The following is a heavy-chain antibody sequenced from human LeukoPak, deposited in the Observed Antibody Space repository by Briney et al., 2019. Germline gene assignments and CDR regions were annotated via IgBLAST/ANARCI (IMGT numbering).Heavy chain of an antibody. Sequence: ASVKVSCKASGYTFTGYYMHWVRQTPGQGLEWMGWINPNSGGTNYAQKFQGRVTMTRDTSISTAYMELSRLRSDDTAVYYCARDSSSWYNQDYWGQGTLVTVSS. V-gene: IGHV1-2*02. CDR3: ARDSSSWYNQDY. D-gene: IGHD6-13*01. J-gene: IGHJ4*02. CDR2: INPNSGGT. CDR1: GYTFTGYY.